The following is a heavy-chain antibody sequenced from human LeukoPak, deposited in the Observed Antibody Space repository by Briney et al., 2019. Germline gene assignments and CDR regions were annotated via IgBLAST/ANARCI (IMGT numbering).Heavy chain of an antibody. D-gene: IGHD3-22*01. Sequence: SETLSLTCTVSGGSISSYYWNWVRQPPGKGLEWIGFIYHSGNSNYNPSLKSRVTISVDTSKNQFSLQLSSVTAADTAVYYCARLHYYDSSGNYYGANWFDSWGQGTLVTVSS. V-gene: IGHV4-4*08. CDR3: ARLHYYDSSGNYYGANWFDS. CDR1: GGSISSYY. J-gene: IGHJ5*01. CDR2: IYHSGNS.